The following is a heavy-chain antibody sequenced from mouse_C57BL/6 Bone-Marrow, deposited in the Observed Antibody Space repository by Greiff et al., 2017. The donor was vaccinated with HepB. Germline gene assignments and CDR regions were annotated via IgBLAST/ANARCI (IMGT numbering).Heavy chain of an antibody. CDR1: GYTFTSYW. J-gene: IGHJ2*01. D-gene: IGHD1-1*01. V-gene: IGHV1-50*01. Sequence: VQLQQPGAELVKPGASVKLSSKASGYTFTSYWMQWVKQRPGQGLEWIGEIDPSDSYTNYNQKFKGKATLTVDTSSSTAYMQLSSLTSEDSAVYYCYYGSSYYWGQGTTLTVSS. CDR3: YYGSSYY. CDR2: IDPSDSYT.